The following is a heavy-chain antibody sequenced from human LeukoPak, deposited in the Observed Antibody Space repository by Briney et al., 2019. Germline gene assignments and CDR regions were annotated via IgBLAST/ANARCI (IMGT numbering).Heavy chain of an antibody. J-gene: IGHJ4*02. D-gene: IGHD5-18*01. CDR2: ISWNSDTT. Sequence: GGSLRLSCTDSGFIFEDYGMHWVRQRPGKGLDWVSGISWNSDTTAYADSVKGRFTISRDNAKNSLHLQMGPLGPEDTTLSYCAKGRKYRYGQAPFQSYFASWGQGALVTVSS. V-gene: IGHV3-9*01. CDR1: GFIFEDYG. CDR3: AKGRKYRYGQAPFQSYFAS.